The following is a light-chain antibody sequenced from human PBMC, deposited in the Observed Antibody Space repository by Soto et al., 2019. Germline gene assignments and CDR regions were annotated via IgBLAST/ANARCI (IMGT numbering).Light chain of an antibody. CDR3: CSHTSSATYRRV. Sequence: QSALIQPPSVSGSPGQSVTISCTGTSSDVGSYGYVSWFQQHPGTVPKPMIYNVSSQPSGVPDRFSGSKSGNTASTTISGLQAEDEADYECCSHTSSATYRRVFGTGTKVIVL. CDR1: SSDVGSYGY. V-gene: IGLV2-11*01. J-gene: IGLJ1*01. CDR2: NVS.